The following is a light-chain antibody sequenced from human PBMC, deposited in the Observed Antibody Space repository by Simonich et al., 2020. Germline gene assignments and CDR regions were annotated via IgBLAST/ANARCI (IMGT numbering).Light chain of an antibody. J-gene: IGKJ4*01. CDR2: WAS. Sequence: GERATINCKSSQSVLYSSNNKNYLAWYQQKPGQPPKLLIYWASTRESGVPDRFSGSGSGTDFTLTISSLHAEDVAVYYCQHSSTFGGGTKVEIK. CDR3: QHSST. V-gene: IGKV4-1*01. CDR1: QSVLYSSNNKNY.